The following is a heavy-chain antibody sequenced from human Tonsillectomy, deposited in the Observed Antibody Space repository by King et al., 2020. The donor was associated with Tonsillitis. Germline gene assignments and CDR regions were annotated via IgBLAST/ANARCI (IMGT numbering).Heavy chain of an antibody. V-gene: IGHV3-23*03. D-gene: IGHD3-10*01. CDR1: GFTISNYA. J-gene: IGHJ4*02. Sequence: VQLVESGGGLVQPGGSLRLSCAASGFTISNYAMSWVRQAPGKGLEWVSVVYGAGSTTYYADSVKGRFTISRDNSKNTLYLLMNSLRAEDTAVYYCARSLDGSGSYTNGSPWGQGTLVTVSS. CDR3: ARSLDGSGSYTNGSP. CDR2: VYGAGSTT.